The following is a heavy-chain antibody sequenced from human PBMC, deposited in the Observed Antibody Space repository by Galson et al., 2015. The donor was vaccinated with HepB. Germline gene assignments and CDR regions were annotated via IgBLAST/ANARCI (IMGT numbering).Heavy chain of an antibody. V-gene: IGHV3-66*01. J-gene: IGHJ6*02. CDR3: ARDALVGATTGLGDV. CDR2: IYSGGST. D-gene: IGHD1-26*01. Sequence: SLRLSCAASGFTVSSNYMSWVRQAPGKGLEWVSVIYSGGSTYYADSVKGRFTISRDNSKNTLYLQMNSLRAEDTAVYYCARDALVGATTGLGDVWGQGTTVTVSS. CDR1: GFTVSSNY.